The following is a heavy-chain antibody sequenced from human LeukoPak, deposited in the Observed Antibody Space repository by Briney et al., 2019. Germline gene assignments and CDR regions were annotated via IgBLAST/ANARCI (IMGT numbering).Heavy chain of an antibody. CDR2: ISSSSSYI. Sequence: GGSLRLSCAASGFTFDDYGMSWVRQAPGKGLEWVSSISSSSSYIYYADSVKGRFTISRDNAKNSLYLQMNSLRAEDTAVYYCARVFRGYSYDYYYYMDVWGKGTTVTVSS. V-gene: IGHV3-21*01. D-gene: IGHD5-18*01. CDR3: ARVFRGYSYDYYYYMDV. J-gene: IGHJ6*03. CDR1: GFTFDDYG.